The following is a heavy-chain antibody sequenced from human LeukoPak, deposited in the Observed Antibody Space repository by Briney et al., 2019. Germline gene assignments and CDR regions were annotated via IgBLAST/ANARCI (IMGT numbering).Heavy chain of an antibody. CDR2: ISYDGSNK. CDR3: AKDRGSSWFFDY. J-gene: IGHJ4*02. D-gene: IGHD6-13*01. CDR1: EFTFSSYG. Sequence: GGSLRLSCAASEFTFSSYGMHWVRQAPGKGLEWVAVISYDGSNKYYADSVKGRFTISRDNSKNTLYLQMNSLRAEDTAVYYCAKDRGSSWFFDYWGQGTLVTVSS. V-gene: IGHV3-30*18.